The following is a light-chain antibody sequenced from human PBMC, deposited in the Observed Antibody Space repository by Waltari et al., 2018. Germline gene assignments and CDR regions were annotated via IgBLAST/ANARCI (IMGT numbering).Light chain of an antibody. CDR3: SSYTSSSTYVV. CDR1: SSDVGGYNY. J-gene: IGLJ2*01. Sequence: QSALTQPASVSGSPGQSITISCTGTSSDVGGYNYVSWYQPHPGKAPKLMIYDVSNRPAWVCNRVTGSKSGNTASLTISGLQAEDEADYYCSSYTSSSTYVVFGGGTKLTVL. V-gene: IGLV2-14*03. CDR2: DVS.